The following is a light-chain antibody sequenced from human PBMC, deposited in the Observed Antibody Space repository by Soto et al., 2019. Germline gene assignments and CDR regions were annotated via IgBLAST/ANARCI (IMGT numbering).Light chain of an antibody. CDR1: QSISKY. CDR3: IQDFISPLT. Sequence: DIQMTQSPSSLSASVGARVPLTCRATQSISKYLNWYQQKPGKAPNLLISATSTLQSGVPSRFSGRGSGTNFTLTISSLQPEDFATYYCIQDFISPLTVGQGTKVDI. J-gene: IGKJ1*01. V-gene: IGKV1-39*01. CDR2: ATS.